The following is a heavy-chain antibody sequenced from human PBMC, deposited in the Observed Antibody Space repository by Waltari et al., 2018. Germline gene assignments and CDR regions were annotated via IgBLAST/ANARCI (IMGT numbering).Heavy chain of an antibody. Sequence: QVQLVQSGAEVQTPGASVKVSCKASGYTFTSYDINWLLLATGQGLEWMGWMNTNSGNTGYAQKFQGRVTMTRNTSISTDDMELSSLRSEDTAVYYCARGGPLRRSWYFDIWGRGTLVTVSS. J-gene: IGHJ2*01. V-gene: IGHV1-8*02. CDR1: GYTFTSYD. CDR2: MNTNSGNT. CDR3: ARGGPLRRSWYFDI.